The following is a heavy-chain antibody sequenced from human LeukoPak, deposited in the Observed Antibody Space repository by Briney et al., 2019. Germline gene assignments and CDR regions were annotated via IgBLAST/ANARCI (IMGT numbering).Heavy chain of an antibody. V-gene: IGHV4-39*01. CDR2: IDYSGST. CDR3: ARQSGSHWFVPSIDY. D-gene: IGHD1-26*01. Sequence: SETLSLTCTVSGGSISSSHNYWAWIRQPPGKGLEWIGNIDYSGSTYYNPSLKSRVTISIDTSKSHFSLKLSSVTAADTAVYYCARQSGSHWFVPSIDYWGQGTLVTVPS. CDR1: GGSISSSHNY. J-gene: IGHJ4*02.